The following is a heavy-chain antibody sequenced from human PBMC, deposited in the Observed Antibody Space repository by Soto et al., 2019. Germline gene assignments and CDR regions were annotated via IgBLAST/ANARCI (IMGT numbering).Heavy chain of an antibody. Sequence: SETLSLTCAVSGDSFSNTNWWSWVRQPPGKGLEWIGEIYHSGSTNYNPSLRSRVTISLDKSKNQFSLNLTSVTAADTAFYYCAKRSLRRLRFVETHWGQGTLVTVSA. J-gene: IGHJ4*02. CDR1: GDSFSNTNW. V-gene: IGHV4-4*02. CDR3: AKRSLRRLRFVETH. CDR2: IYHSGST. D-gene: IGHD3-3*01.